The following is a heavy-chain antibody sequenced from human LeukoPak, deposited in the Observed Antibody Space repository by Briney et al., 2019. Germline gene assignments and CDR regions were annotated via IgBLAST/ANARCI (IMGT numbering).Heavy chain of an antibody. CDR2: IGTNGDNT. CDR1: GFTFSTYA. Sequence: GGSLRLSCAASGFTFSTYAMHWVRQAPGKGLEYVSAIGTNGDNTYYADSVRGRFTISRDSSKNTLFLQMGSLSADDMAVYYCARWGSTSCYDYWGQGTLVTVSS. D-gene: IGHD2-2*01. V-gene: IGHV3-64*02. J-gene: IGHJ4*02. CDR3: ARWGSTSCYDY.